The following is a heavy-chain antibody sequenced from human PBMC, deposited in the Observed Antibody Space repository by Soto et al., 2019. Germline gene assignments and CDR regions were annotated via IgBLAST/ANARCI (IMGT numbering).Heavy chain of an antibody. Sequence: SVKVSCKASGGTFSSYAISWVRQAPGQGLEWMGGIIPIFGTANYAQKFQGRVTITADESTSTAYMELSSLRSEDTAVYYCASSYDSSGYLEYFQHWGQGTLVTVSS. CDR1: GGTFSSYA. CDR3: ASSYDSSGYLEYFQH. J-gene: IGHJ1*01. CDR2: IIPIFGTA. D-gene: IGHD3-22*01. V-gene: IGHV1-69*13.